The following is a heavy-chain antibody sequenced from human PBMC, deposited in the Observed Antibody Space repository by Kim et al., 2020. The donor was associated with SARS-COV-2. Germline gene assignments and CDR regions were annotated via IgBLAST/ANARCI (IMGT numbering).Heavy chain of an antibody. CDR1: GGSISSYY. CDR3: ARDRDTVSRWKQNDI. CDR2: IYYSGST. J-gene: IGHJ3*02. Sequence: SETLSLTCTVSGGSISSYYWSWIRQPPGKGLEWIGYIYYSGSTNYNPSLKSRVTISVDTSKNQFSLKLSSVTAADTAVYYCARDRDTVSRWKQNDIWGQGTMFTVSS. V-gene: IGHV4-59*01. D-gene: IGHD4-17*01.